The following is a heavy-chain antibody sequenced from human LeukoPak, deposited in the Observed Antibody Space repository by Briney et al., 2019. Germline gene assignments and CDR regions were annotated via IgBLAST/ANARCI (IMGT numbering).Heavy chain of an antibody. CDR2: IYPGDSDT. V-gene: IGHV5-51*01. Sequence: GESLQISCKGSGYSFTSHWIGWVRQMPGKGLEWMGIIYPGDSDTRYSPSFQGQVTISADKSISTAYLQWSSLKASDTAMYYCASRGGSYLTHAGDAFDIWGQGTMVTVSS. CDR1: GYSFTSHW. D-gene: IGHD1-26*01. CDR3: ASRGGSYLTHAGDAFDI. J-gene: IGHJ3*02.